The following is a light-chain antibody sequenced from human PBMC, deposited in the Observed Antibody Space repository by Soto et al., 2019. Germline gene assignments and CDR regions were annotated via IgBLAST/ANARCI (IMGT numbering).Light chain of an antibody. CDR2: AAS. J-gene: IGKJ1*01. CDR1: QGISSY. CDR3: LQDYSYPWT. Sequence: RVTHSPSSVSAPTPARVPISYTASQGISSYLAWYQQKQGKAPKLLIYAASTLQSGVPSRFSGSGSGTDFTLTISSLQPEDFATYYCLQDYSYPWTFGQGTKVDI. V-gene: IGKV1-8*01.